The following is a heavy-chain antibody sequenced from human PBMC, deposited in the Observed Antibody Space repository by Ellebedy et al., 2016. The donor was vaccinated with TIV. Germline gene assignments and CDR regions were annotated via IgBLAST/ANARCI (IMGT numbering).Heavy chain of an antibody. J-gene: IGHJ3*02. Sequence: SGPTLVKPTQTLTLTCTFSGFSLSTSGVGVGWIRQPPGKALEWLVLIYWDDDKRYSPSLKSRLTITKDTSKNQVVLTMTNMDPVDTATYYCAHRPLRYCSGGSCYRRGAFDIWGQGTMVTVSS. CDR3: AHRPLRYCSGGSCYRRGAFDI. D-gene: IGHD2-15*01. CDR2: IYWDDDK. CDR1: GFSLSTSGVG. V-gene: IGHV2-5*02.